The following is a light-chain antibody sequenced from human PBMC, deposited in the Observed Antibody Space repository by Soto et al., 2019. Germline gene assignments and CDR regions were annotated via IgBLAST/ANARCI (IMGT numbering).Light chain of an antibody. CDR3: QQYGSSSWT. J-gene: IGKJ1*01. Sequence: EIVLTQSPGTLSLSPGERATLSCRASQSVSSSYLAWYQQKPGQAPRPLIYGTSSSTTAIPGGFSGSGSGTDFTLTISRLEPEDLAVYYCQQYGSSSWTFGQGTKVEAK. CDR1: QSVSSSY. CDR2: GTS. V-gene: IGKV3-20*01.